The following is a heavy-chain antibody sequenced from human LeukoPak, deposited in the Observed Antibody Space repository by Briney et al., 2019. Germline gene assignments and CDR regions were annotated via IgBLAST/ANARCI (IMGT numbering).Heavy chain of an antibody. Sequence: PGGSLRLSCAASGFTISSYAMSWDRQGQRKGMEWVSVISGSGGSTYYENPMKGRFTTYREKTKNNMYLKMKRQRAAHTSASYCAKDSRVVAAPHDFWGPGTLVTVSS. J-gene: IGHJ4*02. CDR1: GFTISSYA. CDR3: AKDSRVVAAPHDF. V-gene: IGHV3-23*01. D-gene: IGHD2-2*01. CDR2: ISGSGGST.